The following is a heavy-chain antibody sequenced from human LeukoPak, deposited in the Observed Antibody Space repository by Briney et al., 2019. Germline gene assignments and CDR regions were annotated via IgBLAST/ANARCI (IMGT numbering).Heavy chain of an antibody. V-gene: IGHV1-18*01. J-gene: IGHJ4*02. CDR2: ISPYNGNT. CDR3: ARSPWHCSGGSCYTGAFDY. D-gene: IGHD2-15*01. CDR1: GYTFTSYD. Sequence: GASVKVSCKTSGYTFTSYDIGWVRQAPEQGLEWLGWISPYNGNTNYAQRLQGRVTVTTDTSTSTAYMELRSLTSDDTAVYYCARSPWHCSGGSCYTGAFDYWGQGTLVTVSS.